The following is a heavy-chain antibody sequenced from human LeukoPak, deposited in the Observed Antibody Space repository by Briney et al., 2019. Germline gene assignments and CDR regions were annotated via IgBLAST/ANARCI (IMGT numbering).Heavy chain of an antibody. V-gene: IGHV5-51*01. Sequence: GESLKISCQVSGYIFTNYWIGWVRQMPGKGLESMGIIYPADSDTTYSPSFEGQVTISADKSIDTVYLQWSSLKASDTATYYCARRQNYYGSGSYYSDNFDYWGQGTLVTVSS. J-gene: IGHJ4*02. CDR1: GYIFTNYW. D-gene: IGHD3-10*01. CDR3: ARRQNYYGSGSYYSDNFDY. CDR2: IYPADSDT.